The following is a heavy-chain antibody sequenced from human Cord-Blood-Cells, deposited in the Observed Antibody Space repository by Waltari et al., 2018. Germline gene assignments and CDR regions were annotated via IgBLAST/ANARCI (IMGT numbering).Heavy chain of an antibody. CDR3: AASTNSSSWYYYYMDV. J-gene: IGHJ6*03. CDR1: GGTFSSYA. V-gene: IGHV1-69*09. D-gene: IGHD6-13*01. CDR2: IIPILGIA. Sequence: QVQLVQSGAEVKKPGSSVKVSCKASGGTFSSYAISWVRQAPGQGLEWMGRIIPILGIANNAQKFQGRVTITADKSTSTAYMELSSLRSEDTAVYYCAASTNSSSWYYYYMDVWGKGTTVTVSS.